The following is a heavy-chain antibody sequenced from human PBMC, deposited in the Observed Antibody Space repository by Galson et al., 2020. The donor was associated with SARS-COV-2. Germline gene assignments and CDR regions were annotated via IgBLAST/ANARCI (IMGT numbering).Heavy chain of an antibody. J-gene: IGHJ4*02. V-gene: IGHV3-43D*04. CDR3: TSGLRWLGDLETDDFDN. CDR1: GFSFKNYA. D-gene: IGHD3-10*01. Sequence: GGSLRLSCAASGFSFKNYAMHWVRQAPGKGLEWISLITWDGGNTNYADSVKGRFTISRDNSKNSLYLQLNSLRPEDTALYYCTSGLRWLGDLETDDFDNWGQGTLVTVSS. CDR2: ITWDGGNT.